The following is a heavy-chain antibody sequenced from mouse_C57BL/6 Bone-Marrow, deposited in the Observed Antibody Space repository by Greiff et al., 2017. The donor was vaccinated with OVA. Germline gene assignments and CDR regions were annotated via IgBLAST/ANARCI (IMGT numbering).Heavy chain of an antibody. CDR3: TITTVVAFDY. D-gene: IGHD1-1*01. CDR2: ISSGGDYI. Sequence: EVHLVESGEGLVKPGGSLKLSCAASGFTFSSYAMSWVRQTPEKRLEWVAYISSGGDYIYYADTVKGRFTISRDNDRNTLYLKMSSLKSEDTAMYYCTITTVVAFDYWGQGTTLTVSS. J-gene: IGHJ2*01. CDR1: GFTFSSYA. V-gene: IGHV5-9-1*02.